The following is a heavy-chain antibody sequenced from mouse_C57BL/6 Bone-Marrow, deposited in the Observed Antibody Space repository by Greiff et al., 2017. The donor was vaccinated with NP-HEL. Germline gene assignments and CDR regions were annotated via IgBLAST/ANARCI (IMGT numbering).Heavy chain of an antibody. CDR3: ARDRLPGYFDY. CDR2: ISDGGSYT. D-gene: IGHD5-5*01. V-gene: IGHV5-4*01. Sequence: EVMLVESGGGLVKPGGSLKLSCAASGFTFSSYAMSWVRQTPEKRLEWVATISDGGSYTYYPDNVKGRFTISRDNAKNNLYLQMSHLKSEDTAMYYCARDRLPGYFDYWGQGTTLTVSS. J-gene: IGHJ2*01. CDR1: GFTFSSYA.